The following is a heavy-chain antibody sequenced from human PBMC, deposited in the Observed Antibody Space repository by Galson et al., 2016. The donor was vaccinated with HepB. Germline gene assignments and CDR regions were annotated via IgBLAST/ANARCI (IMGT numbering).Heavy chain of an antibody. V-gene: IGHV5-10-1*01. D-gene: IGHD1-26*01. CDR1: GYSFTNYW. CDR2: IDPTDSST. Sequence: QSGAEVKKPGESLRISCKGSGYSFTNYWITWVRQMPGKGLEWRGKIDPTDSSTNYSPSFQGHGTISADRSISTAYLQWSSLKSSDTAIYYCARQGVGASGYWGQGTLGTVSS. CDR3: ARQGVGASGY. J-gene: IGHJ4*02.